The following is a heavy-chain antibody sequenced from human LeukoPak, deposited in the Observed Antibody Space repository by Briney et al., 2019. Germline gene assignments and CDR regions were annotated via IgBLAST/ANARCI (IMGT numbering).Heavy chain of an antibody. Sequence: PSETLSLTCTVSGGSISSYYWSWIRQPPGKGLEWIGYIYYSGSTKYNPSLKSRVTISVDTSKNQFSLKLRSVTAADTAVYYCARQGLIVMAGEGDFDYWGQGTLVTVSS. D-gene: IGHD5-24*01. CDR1: GGSISSYY. CDR3: ARQGLIVMAGEGDFDY. CDR2: IYYSGST. J-gene: IGHJ4*02. V-gene: IGHV4-59*08.